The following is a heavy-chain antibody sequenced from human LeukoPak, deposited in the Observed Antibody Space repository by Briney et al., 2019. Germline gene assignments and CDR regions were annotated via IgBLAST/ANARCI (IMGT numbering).Heavy chain of an antibody. CDR2: MNPNSGNT. CDR1: GYTFTSYD. D-gene: IGHD4-23*01. Sequence: GASVKVSCKASGYTFTSYDINWVRQATGQGLEWMGWMNPNSGNTGYAQKLQGRVTMTRNTSISTAYMELSSLRSEDTAVYYCARATRGYGGNLWFDPWGQGTLVTVSS. J-gene: IGHJ5*02. CDR3: ARATRGYGGNLWFDP. V-gene: IGHV1-8*01.